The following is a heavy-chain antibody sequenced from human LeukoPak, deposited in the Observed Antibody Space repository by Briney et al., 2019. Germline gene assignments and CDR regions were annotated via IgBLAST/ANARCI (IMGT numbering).Heavy chain of an antibody. J-gene: IGHJ1*01. V-gene: IGHV1-18*01. CDR3: ARGNHYYDSSGYYYAFQH. Sequence: ASVKVSCKASGYTFTSYGISWVRQAPGQGLEWMGWISAYNGNTNYAQKLQGRVTMTRDTSTSTVYMELSSLRSEDTAVYYCARGNHYYDSSGYYYAFQHWGQGTLVTVSS. CDR2: ISAYNGNT. CDR1: GYTFTSYG. D-gene: IGHD3-22*01.